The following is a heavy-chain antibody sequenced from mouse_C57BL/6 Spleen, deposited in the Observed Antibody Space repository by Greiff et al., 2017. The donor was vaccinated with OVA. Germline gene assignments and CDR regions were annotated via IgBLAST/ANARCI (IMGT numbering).Heavy chain of an antibody. Sequence: VQLQQPGAELVMPGASVKLSCKASGYTFTSYGMHWVKQRPGQGLEWIGEIDPSDSSLNYNQQFKGKSTLTVDKSTSTAYMQLSSLTSEDAAVYYCARDDGSHYCDYWGQGTTLTVSA. J-gene: IGHJ2*01. V-gene: IGHV1-69*01. CDR1: GYTFTSYG. CDR3: ARDDGSHYCDY. CDR2: IDPSDSSL. D-gene: IGHD1-1*01.